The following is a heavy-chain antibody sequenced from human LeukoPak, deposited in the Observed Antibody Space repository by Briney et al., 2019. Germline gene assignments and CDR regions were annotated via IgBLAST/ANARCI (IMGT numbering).Heavy chain of an antibody. D-gene: IGHD2-8*02. CDR3: ARRHVGVLYYFDY. Sequence: PSGTLSLTCTVSGGSISSYYWSWIRQPPGRGLEWVGYIYYSGSTNYNPSLKSRVTMSLDTSKNQFSLKLSSVTAADTAVYFCARRHVGVLYYFDYWGQGTLVTVSS. CDR1: GGSISSYY. J-gene: IGHJ4*02. CDR2: IYYSGST. V-gene: IGHV4-59*01.